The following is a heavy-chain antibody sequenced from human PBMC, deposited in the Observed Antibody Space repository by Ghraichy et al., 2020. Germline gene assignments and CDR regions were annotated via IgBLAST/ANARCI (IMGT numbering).Heavy chain of an antibody. CDR3: ARRGVREAVYDY. D-gene: IGHD3-10*01. Sequence: SETLSLTCTVSGGSISSYYWSWIRQPPGKGLEWIGYIYYSGSTNYNPSLKSRVTISVDTSKNQFSLKLSSVTAADTAVYYCARRGVREAVYDYWGQGTLVTVSS. V-gene: IGHV4-59*01. J-gene: IGHJ4*02. CDR2: IYYSGST. CDR1: GGSISSYY.